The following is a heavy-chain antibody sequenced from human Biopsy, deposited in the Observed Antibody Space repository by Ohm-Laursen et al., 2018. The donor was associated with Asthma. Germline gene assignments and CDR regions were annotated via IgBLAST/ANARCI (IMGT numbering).Heavy chain of an antibody. J-gene: IGHJ5*02. CDR2: IYYSGST. CDR1: GGSINIGDYY. CDR3: ARTTYGHDGFDP. D-gene: IGHD4-17*01. Sequence: TLSLTCIVSGGSINIGDYYWSWIRQHPVKGLEWIGHIYYSGSTYYNPSLKSRVSISLDTSKSQFSLSLTSVTAADTAVYYCARTTYGHDGFDPWGQGTLVTVSS. V-gene: IGHV4-31*03.